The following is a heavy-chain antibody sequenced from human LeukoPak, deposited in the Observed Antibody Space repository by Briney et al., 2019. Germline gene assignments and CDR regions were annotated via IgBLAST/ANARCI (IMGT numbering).Heavy chain of an antibody. CDR3: ARGPLGRNGDYFDY. J-gene: IGHJ4*02. V-gene: IGHV1-3*01. Sequence: GASVNVSFTASGYTFTGYAIQWVRQAPGQRLEWMGWINAGNGNTKYSQKFQGRVTITRDTSANTVYMELSSLRSEDTAVYYCARGPLGRNGDYFDYWGQGTLVTVSS. CDR1: GYTFTGYA. D-gene: IGHD7-27*01. CDR2: INAGNGNT.